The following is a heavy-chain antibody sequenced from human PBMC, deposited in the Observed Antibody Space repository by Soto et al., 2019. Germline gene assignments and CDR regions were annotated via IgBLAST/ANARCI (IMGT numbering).Heavy chain of an antibody. D-gene: IGHD3-3*01. J-gene: IGHJ4*02. CDR2: INPNSGGT. CDR1: GYTFTGYY. V-gene: IGHV1-2*02. CDR3: ARAKIFGVVIISPLEY. Sequence: ASVKISCKASGYTFTGYYMHWVRQAPGQGLEWMGWINPNSGGTNYAQKFQGRVTMTRDTSISTAYMELSRLRSDDTAVYYCARAKIFGVVIISPLEYWGKGTLVTVS.